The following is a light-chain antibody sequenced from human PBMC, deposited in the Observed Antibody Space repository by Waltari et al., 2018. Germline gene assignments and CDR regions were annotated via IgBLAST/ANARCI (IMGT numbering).Light chain of an antibody. V-gene: IGKV2-28*01. CDR2: MGS. CDR3: MQQLQTPRS. J-gene: IGKJ3*01. Sequence: DIVMTQSPLSLPVTPGESASFSCRSSQSLLHSNGKNYLDWYVQKPGQSPQLLILMGSNRASGVPDRFSGSGSGTDFTLEISRVEPEDVGIYYCMQQLQTPRSFGPGTKVEIK. CDR1: QSLLHSNGKNY.